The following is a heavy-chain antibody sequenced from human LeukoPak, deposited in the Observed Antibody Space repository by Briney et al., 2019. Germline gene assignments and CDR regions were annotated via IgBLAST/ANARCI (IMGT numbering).Heavy chain of an antibody. J-gene: IGHJ5*02. CDR3: ARGSINSDWFDP. CDR2: IYHSGST. CDR1: GYSISSGYY. Sequence: PSETLSLTCTVSGYSISSGYYWGWIRQPPGKGLEWIGSIYHSGSTNYNPSLKSRVTISVDTSKNQFSLKLSSVTAADTAVYYCARGSINSDWFDPWGQGTLVTVSS. D-gene: IGHD1-14*01. V-gene: IGHV4-38-2*02.